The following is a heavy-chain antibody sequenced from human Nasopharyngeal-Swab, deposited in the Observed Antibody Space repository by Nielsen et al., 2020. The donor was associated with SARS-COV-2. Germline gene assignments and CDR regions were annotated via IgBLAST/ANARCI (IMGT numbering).Heavy chain of an antibody. J-gene: IGHJ4*02. CDR2: ITSGGITQ. Sequence: GESLKISCAASGFTFRNHGMHWVRQAPGKGLEWVGIITSGGITQVYADSVVGRFTISRDDPENTLFLQMNSLRPEDTAVYYCAKESTTFYYDNWGQGTLVTVSS. D-gene: IGHD1-14*01. CDR3: AKESTTFYYDN. V-gene: IGHV3-30*18. CDR1: GFTFRNHG.